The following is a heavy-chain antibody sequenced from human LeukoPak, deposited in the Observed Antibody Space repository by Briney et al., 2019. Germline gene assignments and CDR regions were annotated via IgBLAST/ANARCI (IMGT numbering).Heavy chain of an antibody. CDR2: INHSGST. Sequence: PSETLSLTCAVYGGSFSGYYWSWIRQPPGKGLEWIGEINHSGSTNYNPFLKSRVTISVDTSKNQFSLKLSSVTAADTAVYYCARELPRGTDTAMVDYFDYWGQGTLVTVSS. D-gene: IGHD5-18*01. CDR3: ARELPRGTDTAMVDYFDY. J-gene: IGHJ4*02. CDR1: GGSFSGYY. V-gene: IGHV4-34*01.